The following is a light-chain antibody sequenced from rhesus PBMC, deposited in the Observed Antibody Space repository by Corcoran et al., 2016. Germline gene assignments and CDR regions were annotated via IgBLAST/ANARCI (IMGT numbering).Light chain of an antibody. CDR3: SSYASTSAHI. CDR2: EVS. CDR1: SSDIGGYNR. J-gene: IGLJ1*01. Sequence: QAALTQSPSVSGSPGQSVTISCTGTSSDIGGYNRVSWYQQHPGKAPKLMIYEVSKRPSGVSDRFSGSKSGNTASLTISGLQAEDEADYYCSSYASTSAHIFGAGTRFTVL. V-gene: IGLV2-13*02.